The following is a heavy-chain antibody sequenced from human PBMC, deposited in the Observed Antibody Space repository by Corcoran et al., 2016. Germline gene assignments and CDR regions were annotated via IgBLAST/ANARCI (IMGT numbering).Heavy chain of an antibody. CDR3: AKTSSGWRGGGEFDY. Sequence: QVQLVESGGGVVQPGRSLRLSCAASGFTFSSYGMHWVRQAPGKGLEWVAVIWYDGSNKYYADSVKGRFTISRDNSKNTLYLQMNSLRAEDTAVYYCAKTSSGWRGGGEFDYWGQGTLVTVSS. J-gene: IGHJ4*02. CDR1: GFTFSSYG. D-gene: IGHD6-19*01. V-gene: IGHV3-33*06. CDR2: IWYDGSNK.